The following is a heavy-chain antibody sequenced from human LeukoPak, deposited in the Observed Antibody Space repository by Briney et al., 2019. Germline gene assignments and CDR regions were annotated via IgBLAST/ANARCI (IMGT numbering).Heavy chain of an antibody. Sequence: GGSLRLSCAASGFTFSSYAMSWVRQAPGKGLDWVGRIKSKTDGGTTDYAAPVKGRFTISRDDSKNTLYLQMNSLKTEDTAVYYCTTIARRALYFQHWGQGTLVTVSS. J-gene: IGHJ1*01. CDR2: IKSKTDGGTT. D-gene: IGHD1-14*01. V-gene: IGHV3-15*01. CDR3: TTIARRALYFQH. CDR1: GFTFSSYA.